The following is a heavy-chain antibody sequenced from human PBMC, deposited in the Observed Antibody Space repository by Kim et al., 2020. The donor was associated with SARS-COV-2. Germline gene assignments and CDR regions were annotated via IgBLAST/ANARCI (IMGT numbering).Heavy chain of an antibody. V-gene: IGHV1-2*02. D-gene: IGHD3-10*01. J-gene: IGHJ6*03. Sequence: ASVKVSCKASGYTFTGYYMHWVRQAPGQGLEWMGWINPNSGGTNYAQKFQGRVTMTRDTSISTAYMELSRLRSDDTAVYYCARAAGPYYGSGSWNYYYYMDVWGKGTTVTVSS. CDR2: INPNSGGT. CDR3: ARAAGPYYGSGSWNYYYYMDV. CDR1: GYTFTGYY.